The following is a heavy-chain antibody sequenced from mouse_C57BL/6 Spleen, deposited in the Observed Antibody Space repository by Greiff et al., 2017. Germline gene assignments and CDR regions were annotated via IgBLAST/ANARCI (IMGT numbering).Heavy chain of an antibody. J-gene: IGHJ1*03. D-gene: IGHD4-1*01. CDR1: GYAFSSSW. CDR2: IYPGDGDT. Sequence: QVQLMQSGPELVKPGASVKISCKASGYAFSSSWMNWVKQRPGKGLEWIGRIYPGDGDTNYNGKFKGKATLTADKSSSTAYMQLSSLTSEDSAVYSCARGPLTGGPFNWYFDVWGKGTTVTVSS. CDR3: ARGPLTGGPFNWYFDV. V-gene: IGHV1-82*01.